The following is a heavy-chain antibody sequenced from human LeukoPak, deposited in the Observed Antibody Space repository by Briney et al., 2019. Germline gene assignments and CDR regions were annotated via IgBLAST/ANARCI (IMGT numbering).Heavy chain of an antibody. CDR1: GYTFTKYG. J-gene: IGHJ5*02. CDR2: ISGYNGDT. Sequence: ASVKVSCKTSGYTFTKYGISWVRQAPGQGLEWLGWISGYNGDTNNAQKFQGRVTMTTDTSTSTAYMELRSLRSDDTAVYYCARDPAWFTSAAGNWFDPWGQGTLVTVSS. CDR3: ARDPAWFTSAAGNWFDP. V-gene: IGHV1-18*01. D-gene: IGHD6-13*01.